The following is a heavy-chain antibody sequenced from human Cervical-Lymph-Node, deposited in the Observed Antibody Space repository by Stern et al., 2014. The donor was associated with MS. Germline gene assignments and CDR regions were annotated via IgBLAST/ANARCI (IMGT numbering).Heavy chain of an antibody. J-gene: IGHJ4*02. V-gene: IGHV3-33*01. CDR2: IWDDGSNP. CDR1: GFSFSRYA. CDR3: ASAYSSSHYYFDY. D-gene: IGHD6-13*01. Sequence: DQLVESGGGVVQPGRSLRVSCAASGFSFSRYAMHWVRQAPGQGLEWVALIWDDGSNPYYADSVTGRFTISRDNFKNTLYLQMNSLRAEDTAVYYCASAYSSSHYYFDYWGQGTLVTVSS.